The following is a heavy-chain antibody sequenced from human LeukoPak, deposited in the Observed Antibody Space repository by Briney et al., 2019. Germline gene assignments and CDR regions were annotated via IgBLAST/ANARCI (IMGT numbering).Heavy chain of an antibody. CDR2: SYYNGNT. CDR1: GGSITNYY. V-gene: IGHV4-59*08. J-gene: IGHJ6*03. D-gene: IGHD3-9*01. Sequence: SETLSLTCTVSGGSITNYYWSWIRQPPGKGLEWIGFSYYNGNTNYNPSLKSRVTISVDTSKNQFSLRLSSVTAADTAVYYCARHFKISYYDILTGYYQGYYYYMDVWGKGTTVTISS. CDR3: ARHFKISYYDILTGYYQGYYYYMDV.